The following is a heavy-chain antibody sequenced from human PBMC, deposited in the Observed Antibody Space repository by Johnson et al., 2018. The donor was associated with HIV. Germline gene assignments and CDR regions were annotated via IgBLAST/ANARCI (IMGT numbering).Heavy chain of an antibody. D-gene: IGHD4-17*01. CDR2: ICSGGST. CDR3: GRDPNGDYIGAFDV. V-gene: IGHV3-66*01. Sequence: VQLLESGGGLVQPGGSLRLSCAASGFTVSSNYMSWVRQAPGKGLEWVSVICSGGSTYYADSVKGRFTISRDNSKGTLYLQMNSLRAEDTAVYYCGRDPNGDYIGAFDVWGQGTMVTVSS. CDR1: GFTVSSNY. J-gene: IGHJ3*01.